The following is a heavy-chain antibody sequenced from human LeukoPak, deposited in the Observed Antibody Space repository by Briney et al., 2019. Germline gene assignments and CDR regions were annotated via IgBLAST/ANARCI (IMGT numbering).Heavy chain of an antibody. V-gene: IGHV1-69*13. Sequence: GASVKVSCRASGGTFSSYAISWVRQAPGQGLEWMGGIIPIFGTANYAQKFQGRVTITADESTSTAYMELSSLRSEDTAVYYCARHLDIVATSVTYYYYYGMDVWGQGTTVTVSS. CDR3: ARHLDIVATSVTYYYYYGMDV. CDR2: IIPIFGTA. J-gene: IGHJ6*02. CDR1: GGTFSSYA. D-gene: IGHD5-12*01.